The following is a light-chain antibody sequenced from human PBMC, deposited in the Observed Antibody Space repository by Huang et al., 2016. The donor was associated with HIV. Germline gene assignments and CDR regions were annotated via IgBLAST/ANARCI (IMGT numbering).Light chain of an antibody. Sequence: DIVMTQSPLSLPVTPGESASISCRSSQSLLHSYGYNYLDWYVQKPGQSPPPLIYLGSNRASGVPDRFSGSGSGTDFTLKISRVEAEDVGVYFCMQALQTPITFGQGTRLEIK. V-gene: IGKV2-28*01. CDR1: QSLLHSYGYNY. CDR3: MQALQTPIT. J-gene: IGKJ5*01. CDR2: LGS.